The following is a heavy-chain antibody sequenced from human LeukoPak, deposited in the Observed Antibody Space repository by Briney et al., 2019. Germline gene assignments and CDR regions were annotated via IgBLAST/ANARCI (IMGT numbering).Heavy chain of an antibody. D-gene: IGHD3-10*01. CDR3: ASENSYGSGNYGMDV. CDR2: INHSGST. Sequence: SETLSLTCAVYGGSFSGYYWSWIRQPPGKGLEWIGEINHSGSTNYNPSLKSRVTISVDTSKNQFPLKLSSVTAADTAVYYCASENSYGSGNYGMDVWGQGTTVTVSS. J-gene: IGHJ6*02. CDR1: GGSFSGYY. V-gene: IGHV4-34*01.